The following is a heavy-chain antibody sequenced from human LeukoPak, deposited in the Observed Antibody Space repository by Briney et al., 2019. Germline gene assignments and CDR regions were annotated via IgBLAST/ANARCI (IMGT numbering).Heavy chain of an antibody. CDR2: INPNSGGT. CDR3: AREEGLCSSTSCSATFDY. D-gene: IGHD2-2*01. V-gene: IGHV1-2*02. CDR1: GYTFTGYY. Sequence: ASVKVSCKASGYTFTGYYMHWVRQAPGQGLEWMGWINPNSGGTNYAQKFQGRATMTRDTSISAAYMELSRLRSDDTALYYCAREEGLCSSTSCSATFDYWGQGTLVTVSS. J-gene: IGHJ4*02.